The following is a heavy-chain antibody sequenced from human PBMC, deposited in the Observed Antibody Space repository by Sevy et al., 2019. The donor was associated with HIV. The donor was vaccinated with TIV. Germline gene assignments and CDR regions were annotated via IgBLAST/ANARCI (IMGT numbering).Heavy chain of an antibody. V-gene: IGHV3-33*06. CDR3: AKDNSGYYYYGMDV. J-gene: IGHJ6*02. CDR2: IWDDESNK. Sequence: GGSLRLSCAASGFSFSNYGIHWVRQAPGKGLEWVPIIWDDESNKNYADSVKDRFTISRDNSRNTVYLQMNSLRAEDTAVYYCAKDNSGYYYYGMDVWGQGTTVTVSS. D-gene: IGHD3-22*01. CDR1: GFSFSNYG.